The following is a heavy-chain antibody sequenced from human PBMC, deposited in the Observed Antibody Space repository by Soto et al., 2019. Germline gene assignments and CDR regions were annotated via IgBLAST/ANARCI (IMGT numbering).Heavy chain of an antibody. CDR3: ARAHDGYDPYFDY. Sequence: GASVKVSCKASGYTFTSYDINWVRQATGQGLEWMGWMNPNSGNTGYAQKFQGRVTMTRNTSISTAYMELGSLRSEDTAVYYCARAHDGYDPYFDYWGQGTLVTVSS. CDR1: GYTFTSYD. CDR2: MNPNSGNT. D-gene: IGHD5-12*01. V-gene: IGHV1-8*01. J-gene: IGHJ4*02.